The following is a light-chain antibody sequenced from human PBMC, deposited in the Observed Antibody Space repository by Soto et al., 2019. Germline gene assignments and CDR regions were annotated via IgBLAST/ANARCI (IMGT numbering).Light chain of an antibody. CDR2: KAS. V-gene: IGKV1-5*03. J-gene: IGKJ1*01. CDR1: QSISSW. CDR3: QQYNSNSGT. Sequence: DIQMTQSPPTLSASVGDRVTITCRASQSISSWLAWYQQKPGKAPKLLIYKASSLESGVPSRFSGSGSGTEFTLTISSLQPDDFATYYCQQYNSNSGTFGQGTKVDIK.